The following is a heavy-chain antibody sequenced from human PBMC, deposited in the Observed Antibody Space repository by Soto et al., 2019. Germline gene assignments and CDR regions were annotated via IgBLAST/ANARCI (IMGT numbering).Heavy chain of an antibody. CDR3: ARGGAMGVAY. V-gene: IGHV3-23*01. J-gene: IGHJ4*02. D-gene: IGHD1-26*01. Sequence: GSLRLSCAASGFTFSSYAMSWVRQAPGKGLEWVSAISGSGGSTYYADSVKGRFTVSRDNAKNTVYLHVNTLRDEDTAVYYCARGGAMGVAYWGQGTLVTVPS. CDR1: GFTFSSYA. CDR2: ISGSGGST.